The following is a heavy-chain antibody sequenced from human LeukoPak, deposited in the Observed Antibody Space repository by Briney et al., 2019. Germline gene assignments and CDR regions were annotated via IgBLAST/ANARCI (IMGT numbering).Heavy chain of an antibody. CDR2: ISWNSGSI. J-gene: IGHJ1*01. Sequence: GGSLRLSCAASGYTFDDYAMHWVRQAPGKGLEWVSGISWNSGSIGYADSVKGRFTISRDNAKNSLYLQMNSLRAEDTALYYCAKDRYGGNSGYFQHWGQGTLVTVSS. CDR3: AKDRYGGNSGYFQH. D-gene: IGHD4-23*01. V-gene: IGHV3-9*01. CDR1: GYTFDDYA.